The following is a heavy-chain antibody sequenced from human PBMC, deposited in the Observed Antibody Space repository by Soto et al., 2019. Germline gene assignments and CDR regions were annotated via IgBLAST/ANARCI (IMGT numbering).Heavy chain of an antibody. V-gene: IGHV4-59*12. Sequence: SETLSLTCSVSGGSTSSYYWSWIRQPPGKGLEWIGYIYYSGSTDYSPSLKSRVTMSIDTSQNQVSLKLTSVTAADTAVYYCARSVFPWGQGTLVTVSS. CDR1: GGSTSSYY. CDR3: ARSVFP. J-gene: IGHJ5*02. CDR2: IYYSGST.